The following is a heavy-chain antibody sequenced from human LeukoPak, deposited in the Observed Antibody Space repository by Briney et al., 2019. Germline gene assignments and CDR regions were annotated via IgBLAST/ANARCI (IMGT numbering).Heavy chain of an antibody. J-gene: IGHJ5*02. Sequence: ASVKVSYKPSGYPFTTWEINWVRQAAGQGLEWMGWVQPNGGNTAYAQKFQGRVTMTRDTSISTAYMELSGLTSDDTAVYFCARGPRNDPWGQGTLVTVSS. CDR2: VQPNGGNT. D-gene: IGHD1-14*01. CDR1: GYPFTTWE. V-gene: IGHV1-8*01. CDR3: ARGPRNDP.